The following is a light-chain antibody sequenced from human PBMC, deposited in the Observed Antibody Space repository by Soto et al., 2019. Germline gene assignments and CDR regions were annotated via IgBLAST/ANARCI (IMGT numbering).Light chain of an antibody. J-gene: IGKJ1*01. Sequence: DIQLTQSPSSLSASLGDRVTITCRASQDIKKFLAWYQQRPGKVPDLLIYAASTLWSGVPSRFSGNASGTDFSFTISSLQPEDVATYYCQKYNSAPRTFGQGTKVEIK. CDR2: AAS. CDR1: QDIKKF. CDR3: QKYNSAPRT. V-gene: IGKV1-27*01.